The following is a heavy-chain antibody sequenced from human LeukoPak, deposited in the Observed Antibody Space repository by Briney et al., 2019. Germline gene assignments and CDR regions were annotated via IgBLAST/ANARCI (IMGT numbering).Heavy chain of an antibody. CDR3: AKDKGWYVENWFDP. CDR2: ISGSGGSK. CDR1: GFTFSSYA. D-gene: IGHD6-19*01. V-gene: IGHV3-23*01. Sequence: PGGSLRLSCAASGFTFSSYAMGWVRQAPGKGLEWVSAISGSGGSKYYADSVKGRFTISRDNSKNTLYLQMNSLRAEDTAVYYCAKDKGWYVENWFDPWGQGTLVTVSS. J-gene: IGHJ5*02.